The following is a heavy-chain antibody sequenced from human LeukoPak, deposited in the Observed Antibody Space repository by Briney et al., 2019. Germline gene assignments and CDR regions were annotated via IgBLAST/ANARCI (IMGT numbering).Heavy chain of an antibody. J-gene: IGHJ4*02. CDR3: AIGDTAMATFDY. CDR2: INHSGST. D-gene: IGHD5-18*01. CDR1: GGSFSGYY. V-gene: IGHV4-34*01. Sequence: SETLSLTCAVYGGSFSGYYWSWIRQPPGKGLEWIGEINHSGSTNYNPSLKSRVTISVDTSKNQFSLKLSSVTAADTAVYYCAIGDTAMATFDYWGQGTLVTVSS.